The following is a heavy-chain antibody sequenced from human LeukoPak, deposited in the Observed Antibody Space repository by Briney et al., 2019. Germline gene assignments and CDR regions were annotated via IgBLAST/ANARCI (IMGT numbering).Heavy chain of an antibody. CDR1: GYTFTNYG. CDR2: ISAYNGNT. J-gene: IGHJ4*02. D-gene: IGHD4-17*01. CDR3: ARERPAMTTVVFDY. V-gene: IGHV1-18*01. Sequence: ASVKVSCKASGYTFTNYGISWVRQAPGQGLEWMGWISAYNGNTNYAQKLQGRVTMTTDTSTSTAYMELSSLRSEDTAVYYCARERPAMTTVVFDYWGQGTLVSVSS.